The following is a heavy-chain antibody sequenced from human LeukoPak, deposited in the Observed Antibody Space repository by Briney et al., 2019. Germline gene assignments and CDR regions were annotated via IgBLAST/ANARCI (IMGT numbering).Heavy chain of an antibody. Sequence: SVKVSCKASGYTFTSYGISWVRQAPGQGLEWMGRIIPILGIANYAQKFQGRVTITTDKSTSTAYMELSSLRSEDTAVYYCARDKFIGPIVLWGQGTLVTVSS. V-gene: IGHV1-69*04. CDR3: ARDKFIGPIVL. CDR1: GYTFTSYG. J-gene: IGHJ4*02. CDR2: IIPILGIA. D-gene: IGHD4/OR15-4a*01.